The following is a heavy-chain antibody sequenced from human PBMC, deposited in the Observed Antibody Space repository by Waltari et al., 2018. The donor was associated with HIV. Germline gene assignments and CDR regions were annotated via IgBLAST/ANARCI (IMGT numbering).Heavy chain of an antibody. CDR1: GGHISCSQYY. Sequence: QLQLQESGPGLVKLSENLSLTCTVPGGHISCSQYYWRWIRPPTGKGLEWIGRLYYSGSTYYNPSLKSLVTISVDTSKNQFSLKLSSVTAADTAVYYCARHSLTYYYDSSGYSVAFDYWGQGTLVTVSS. CDR3: ARHSLTYYYDSSGYSVAFDY. D-gene: IGHD3-22*01. V-gene: IGHV4-39*01. J-gene: IGHJ4*02. CDR2: LYYSGST.